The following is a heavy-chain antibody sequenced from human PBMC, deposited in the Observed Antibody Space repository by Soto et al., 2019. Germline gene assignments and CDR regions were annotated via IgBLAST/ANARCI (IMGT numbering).Heavy chain of an antibody. V-gene: IGHV3-23*01. CDR3: AKGDIEVVPAAYSLGYYGMDV. J-gene: IGHJ6*02. Sequence: EVQLLESGGGLVQPGGSLRLSCAASGFTFSSYAMSWVRQAPGKGLEWVSVIVGSGDNTYYADSVKGRFTISRDNSKNTLYLQMNRLRAEDTAVYYCAKGDIEVVPAAYSLGYYGMDVWGQGTTVTVSS. CDR1: GFTFSSYA. D-gene: IGHD2-2*01. CDR2: IVGSGDNT.